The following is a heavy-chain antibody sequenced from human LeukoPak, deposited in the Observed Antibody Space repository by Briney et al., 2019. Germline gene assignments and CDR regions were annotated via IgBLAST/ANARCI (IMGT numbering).Heavy chain of an antibody. Sequence: VASVKVSCKASGYTFTSYAMHWVRQAPGQRLEWMGWINAGNGNTKYSQEFQGRVTITRDTSASTAYMELSSLRSEDMAVYYCARSMAAAGTGAYWFDPWGQGTLVTVSS. CDR3: ARSMAAAGTGAYWFDP. CDR2: INAGNGNT. CDR1: GYTFTSYA. D-gene: IGHD6-13*01. V-gene: IGHV1-3*03. J-gene: IGHJ5*02.